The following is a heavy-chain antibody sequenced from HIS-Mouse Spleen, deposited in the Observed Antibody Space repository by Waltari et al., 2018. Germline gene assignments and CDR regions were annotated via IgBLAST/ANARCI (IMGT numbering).Heavy chain of an antibody. D-gene: IGHD1-1*01. CDR2: IYYSGST. V-gene: IGHV4-61*01. CDR1: GGSVSSGSYY. J-gene: IGHJ5*02. CDR3: ARLNWSDVWFDP. Sequence: QVQLQESGPGLVKPSETRALTCTGSGGSVSSGSYYWSWIRQPPGKGLEWIGYIYYSGSTNYNPSLKSRVTISVDTSKNQFSLKLSSVTAADTAVYYCARLNWSDVWFDPWGQGTLVTVSS.